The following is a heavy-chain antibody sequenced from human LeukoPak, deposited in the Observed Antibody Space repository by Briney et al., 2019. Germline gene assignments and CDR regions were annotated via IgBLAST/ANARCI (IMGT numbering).Heavy chain of an antibody. V-gene: IGHV1-69*05. CDR2: IIPIFGTA. Sequence: SVKVSCKASGGTFSSYAITWVRQAPGQGLEWMGGIIPIFGTANYAQKFQGRVTITTDESTSTAYMELSSLRSEDTAVYYCARVGAYYYGSGTYEDYWGQGTLVTVSS. J-gene: IGHJ4*02. CDR1: GGTFSSYA. CDR3: ARVGAYYYGSGTYEDY. D-gene: IGHD3-10*01.